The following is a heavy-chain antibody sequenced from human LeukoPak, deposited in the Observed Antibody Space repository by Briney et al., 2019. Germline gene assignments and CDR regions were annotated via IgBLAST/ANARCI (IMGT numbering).Heavy chain of an antibody. J-gene: IGHJ4*02. Sequence: GSLRLSCAASGFTFTNNFMSWVRQVPGKGLEWIGYIYYSGSTNYNPSPKSRVTISVDTSKNQFSLKLSSVTAADTAVYYCARVTGYMIKDYFDYWGQGTLVTVSS. D-gene: IGHD3-22*01. CDR1: GFTFTNNF. V-gene: IGHV4-59*01. CDR2: IYYSGST. CDR3: ARVTGYMIKDYFDY.